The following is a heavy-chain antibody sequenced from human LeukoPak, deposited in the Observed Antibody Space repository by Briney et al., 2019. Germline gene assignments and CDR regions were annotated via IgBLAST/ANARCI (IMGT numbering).Heavy chain of an antibody. CDR1: GGSISSYY. CDR3: ARSAIDAFDI. D-gene: IGHD6-25*01. J-gene: IGHJ3*02. CDR2: IYNSGST. Sequence: SETLSLTCTVSGGSISSYYWSWIRQPPGKGLECIGYIYNSGSTNYNPSLKSRVSISVDTSKNQFSLKLSSVTAADTAVYYCARSAIDAFDIWGQGKMVTVSS. V-gene: IGHV4-59*08.